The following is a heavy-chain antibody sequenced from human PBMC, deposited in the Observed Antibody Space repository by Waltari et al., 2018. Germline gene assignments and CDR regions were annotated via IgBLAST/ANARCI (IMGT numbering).Heavy chain of an antibody. J-gene: IGHJ4*02. CDR1: GFTLTDDP. V-gene: IGHV3-48*01. CDR2: ISDSCNTI. CDR3: ARDGQTNWDLDF. D-gene: IGHD2-8*01. Sequence: EVQLVESGGGLVQPGGSLRLSCSASGFTLTDDPMNWVRQAQGKGLEFVSYISDSCNTIYDADSVSGRVTISIDLAKNSLYLQMNSLRAEDTSVYYCARDGQTNWDLDFWGQGALVTVSS.